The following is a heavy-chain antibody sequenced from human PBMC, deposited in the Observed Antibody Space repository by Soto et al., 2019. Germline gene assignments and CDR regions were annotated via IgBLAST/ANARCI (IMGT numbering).Heavy chain of an antibody. Sequence: ASVKVSCKASGYTFSSHSISWVRQAPGQGLEWMGWISAYNANTAYAQKFKGRVSMTIDTSTNIAYMELRSLRSDDTAVYYCARISGPFLPCYGNDYWGQGTLVTVSS. CDR2: ISAYNANT. CDR3: ARISGPFLPCYGNDY. CDR1: GYTFSSHS. J-gene: IGHJ4*02. D-gene: IGHD2-2*01. V-gene: IGHV1-18*01.